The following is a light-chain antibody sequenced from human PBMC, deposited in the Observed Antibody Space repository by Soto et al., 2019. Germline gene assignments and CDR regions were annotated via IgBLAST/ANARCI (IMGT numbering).Light chain of an antibody. CDR2: AAS. J-gene: IGKJ1*01. CDR1: QGIGNF. Sequence: DIHMTQSPSSLSASVVDIVTISCLASQGIGNFLAWYQQKPGTVPKLLIYAASILQSGVPSRFSGSGSGTDFALTISSLQPEDVATYYCQKYDSPPRTFGQGTKVDI. CDR3: QKYDSPPRT. V-gene: IGKV1-27*01.